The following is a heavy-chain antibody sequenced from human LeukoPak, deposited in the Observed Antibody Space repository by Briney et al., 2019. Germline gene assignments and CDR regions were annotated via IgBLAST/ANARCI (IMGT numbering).Heavy chain of an antibody. J-gene: IGHJ4*02. CDR2: FDPEDGET. CDR3: ATFETSGGYCSGGSCYIY. Sequence: GASVKVSCKASGGTFSSYAISWVRQAPGKGLEWMGGFDPEDGETIYAQKFQGRVTMTEDTSTDTAYMELSSLRSEDTAVYYCATFETSGGYCSGGSCYIYWGQGTLVTVSS. V-gene: IGHV1-24*01. CDR1: GGTFSSYA. D-gene: IGHD2-15*01.